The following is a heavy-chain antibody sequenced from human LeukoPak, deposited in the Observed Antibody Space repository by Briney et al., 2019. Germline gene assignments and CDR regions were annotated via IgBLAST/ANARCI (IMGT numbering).Heavy chain of an antibody. CDR1: GYSFTNYW. CDR2: IDPADSYT. J-gene: IGHJ6*02. CDR3: VKGVSGTYYGMDV. D-gene: IGHD3-10*01. V-gene: IGHV5-10-1*01. Sequence: GESLKISCKGSGYSFTNYWISWVRQMPGKGLEWMGRIDPADSYTNYSPSLQGHVTISADKSISTAYLQWSSLKASDTGIYYCVKGVSGTYYGMDVWGQGTTVTVSS.